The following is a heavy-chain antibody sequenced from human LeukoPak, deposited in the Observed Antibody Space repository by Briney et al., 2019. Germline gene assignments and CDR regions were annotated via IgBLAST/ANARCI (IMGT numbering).Heavy chain of an antibody. CDR1: AFIFSGHW. CDR2: IKEDGSER. D-gene: IGHD2-2*01. CDR3: AKDGGCSSTTCYSPYYFDY. V-gene: IGHV3-7*01. J-gene: IGHJ4*02. Sequence: PGGSLRLSCEGSAFIFSGHWMNWVRQTPGKGLEWVASIKEDGSERQYVDSVKGRFTISRVNSKNTLYLQMNSLRAEDTAVYYCAKDGGCSSTTCYSPYYFDYWGQGTLVTVSS.